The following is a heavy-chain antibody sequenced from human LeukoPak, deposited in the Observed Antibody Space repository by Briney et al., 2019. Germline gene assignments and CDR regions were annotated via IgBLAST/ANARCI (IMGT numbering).Heavy chain of an antibody. V-gene: IGHV1-46*01. D-gene: IGHD3-22*01. J-gene: IGHJ4*02. CDR2: INPSGGST. CDR3: ARDIRRVRDDSSGYEVDY. Sequence: ASVKVSCKASGYTFTSYYMHWVRQAPGQGLEWMGLINPSGGSTSYAQKFQGRVTMTRDTSTSTVYMELSSLRSEDTAVYYCARDIRRVRDDSSGYEVDYWGQGTLVTVSS. CDR1: GYTFTSYY.